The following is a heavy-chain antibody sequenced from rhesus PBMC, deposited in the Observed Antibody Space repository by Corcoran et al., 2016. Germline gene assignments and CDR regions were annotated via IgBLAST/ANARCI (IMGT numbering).Heavy chain of an antibody. CDR2: IRTKANDGTA. D-gene: IGHD3-16*01. V-gene: IGHV3-116*02. CDR1: GFTFSDYY. J-gene: IGHJ5-1*01. Sequence: EVRLVESGGGLVQPGGSLRLYCAASGFTFSDYYMRWVRQAPWKGPEWVGCIRTKANDGTAEYAASVKGRFTISRDDSRIIASLQMNSLKTEDTAVYYCARFYSGRKGFDVWGPGVLVTVSS. CDR3: ARFYSGRKGFDV.